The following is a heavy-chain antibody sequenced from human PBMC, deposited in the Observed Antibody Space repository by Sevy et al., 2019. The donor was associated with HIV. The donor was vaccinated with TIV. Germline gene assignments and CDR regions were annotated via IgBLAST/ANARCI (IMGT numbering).Heavy chain of an antibody. CDR3: ARVVAYCTGGTCFPGYYYGMDV. D-gene: IGHD2-15*01. CDR2: ISSSSSSI. CDR1: GFTFSSYN. J-gene: IGHJ6*02. Sequence: GGSLRLSCAASGFTFSSYNMNWVRQAPGKGLEWVSSISSSSSSIYYADSVRGRSTISRDNAKNSLYLQMNSLRAEDTALYYCARVVAYCTGGTCFPGYYYGMDVWGQGTTVTVSS. V-gene: IGHV3-21*01.